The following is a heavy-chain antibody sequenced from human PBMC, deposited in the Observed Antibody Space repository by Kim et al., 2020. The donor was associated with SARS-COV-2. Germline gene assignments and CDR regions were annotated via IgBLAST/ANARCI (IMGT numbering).Heavy chain of an antibody. Sequence: YADAVKGRFTISRDNSKNTLYLQMNSLRAEDTAVYYCAKDFQEAAAGFDYWGQGALVTVSS. D-gene: IGHD6-13*01. CDR3: AKDFQEAAAGFDY. J-gene: IGHJ4*02. V-gene: IGHV3-33*06.